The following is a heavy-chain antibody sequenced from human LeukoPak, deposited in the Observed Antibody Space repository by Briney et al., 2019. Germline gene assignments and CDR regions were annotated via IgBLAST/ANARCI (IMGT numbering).Heavy chain of an antibody. CDR2: TYYSGST. J-gene: IGHJ4*02. V-gene: IGHV4-61*01. CDR1: GGSVSSGSYY. CDR3: ARVVSGIAAAGFDY. D-gene: IGHD6-13*01. Sequence: SETLSLTCTVSGGSVSSGSYYWSWIRQPPGKGLEWIGYTYYSGSTNYNPSLKSRVTISVDTSKNQFSLKLSSVTAADTAVYYCARVVSGIAAAGFDYWGQGTLVTVSS.